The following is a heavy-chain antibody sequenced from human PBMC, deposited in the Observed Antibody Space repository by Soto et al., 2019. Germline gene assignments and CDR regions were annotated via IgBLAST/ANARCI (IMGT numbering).Heavy chain of an antibody. D-gene: IGHD3-10*01. CDR2: ISYDGSNK. J-gene: IGHJ6*02. CDR1: GFTFISYG. V-gene: IGHV3-30*18. CDR3: AKDRGFGESTAPYYYYGMDV. Sequence: GGSLRLSCAASGFTFISYGMHWVRQAPGKGLEWVAVISYDGSNKYYADSVKGRFTISRDNSKNTLYLQMNSLRAEDTAVYYCAKDRGFGESTAPYYYYGMDVWGQGTTVTVSS.